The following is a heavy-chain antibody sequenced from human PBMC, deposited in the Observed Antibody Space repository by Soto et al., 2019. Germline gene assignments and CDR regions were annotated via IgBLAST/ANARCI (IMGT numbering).Heavy chain of an antibody. D-gene: IGHD3-10*01. Sequence: QVQLQQWGAGLLKSSETLSLTCAVYGGSFSGYYWSWIRQPPGKGLEWLGEIHYSGSTNYNPSLTSRVTTSVHPPQNQLSLKLSSVPAAATAVYYCARTYGSGSRGTLDIWGQGTMVTVSS. CDR1: GGSFSGYY. V-gene: IGHV4-34*01. CDR2: IHYSGST. J-gene: IGHJ3*02. CDR3: ARTYGSGSRGTLDI.